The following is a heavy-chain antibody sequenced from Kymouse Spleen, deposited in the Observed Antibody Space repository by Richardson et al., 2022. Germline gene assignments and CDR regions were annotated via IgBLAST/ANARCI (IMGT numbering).Heavy chain of an antibody. CDR2: IYYSGST. D-gene: IGHD6-19*01. CDR1: GGSISSYY. V-gene: IGHV4-59*01. CDR3: AGGAVAGDYFDY. J-gene: IGHJ4*02. Sequence: QVQLQESGPGLVKPSETLSLTCTVSGGSISSYYWSWIRQPPGKGLEWIGYIYYSGSTNYNPSLKSRVTISVDTSKNQFSLKLSSVTAADTAVYYCAGGAVAGDYFDYWGQGTLVTVSS.